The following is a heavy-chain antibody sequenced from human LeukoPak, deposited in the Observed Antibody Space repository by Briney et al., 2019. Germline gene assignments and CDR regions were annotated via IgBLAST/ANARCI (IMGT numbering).Heavy chain of an antibody. CDR3: ARDFYHGHCAGLSCFLLDS. J-gene: IGHJ4*02. CDR2: ISALYGHT. V-gene: IGHV1-18*01. CDR1: GYSFTWFG. D-gene: IGHD2-8*02. Sequence: ASVKVSCKASGYSFTWFGITWVRQAPGQGLEWMGWISALYGHTNYAQKFQGRVTMTTDTSTSTAYMELRSLRSDDTAVYYCARDFYHGHCAGLSCFLLDSWGQGALVIVSS.